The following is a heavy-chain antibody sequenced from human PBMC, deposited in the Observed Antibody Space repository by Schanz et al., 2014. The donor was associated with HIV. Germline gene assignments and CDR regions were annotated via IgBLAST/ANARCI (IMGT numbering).Heavy chain of an antibody. V-gene: IGHV1-69*13. D-gene: IGHD2-2*01. Sequence: QVQLVQSGAEVKKPGSSVKVSCTASGDGFTTRTISWLRQAPGHALEWMGGIIPIFGTANYAQKFQGRVTITADESTSTAYMELSSLRSEDTAVYYCARDLSLASSTPTLAFDIWGQGTMVTVSS. J-gene: IGHJ3*02. CDR1: GDGFTTRT. CDR2: IIPIFGTA. CDR3: ARDLSLASSTPTLAFDI.